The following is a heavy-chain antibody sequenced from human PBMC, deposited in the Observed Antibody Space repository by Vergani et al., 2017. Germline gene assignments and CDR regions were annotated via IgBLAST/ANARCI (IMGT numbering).Heavy chain of an antibody. CDR1: GFTFGDYA. D-gene: IGHD3-16*02. Sequence: EVQLVESGGGLVQPGRSLRLSCTASGFTFGDYAMSWVRQAPGKGLEWVGFIRSKAYGGTTEYAASVKGRFTISRDDSKSIAYLQMNSLKTEDTAVYYCARDLGGDDVIDAFDIWGQGTMVTVSS. CDR2: IRSKAYGGTT. V-gene: IGHV3-49*04. CDR3: ARDLGGDDVIDAFDI. J-gene: IGHJ3*02.